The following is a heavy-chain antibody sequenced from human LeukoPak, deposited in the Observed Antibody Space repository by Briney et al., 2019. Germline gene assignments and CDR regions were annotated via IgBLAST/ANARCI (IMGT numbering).Heavy chain of an antibody. CDR1: GYTFTSYG. Sequence: ASVKVSCKASGYTFTSYGISWVRQAPGQGLEWMGWISANDGNTDYPQKLQGRVTMTTDASTSTAYMELRSLRSDDTAVYYCARESHVTREDYWGQGTLVTVSS. D-gene: IGHD3-10*01. J-gene: IGHJ4*02. CDR3: ARESHVTREDY. V-gene: IGHV1-18*01. CDR2: ISANDGNT.